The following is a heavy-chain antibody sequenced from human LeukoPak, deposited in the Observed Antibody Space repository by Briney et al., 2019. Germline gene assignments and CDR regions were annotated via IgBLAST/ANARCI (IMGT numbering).Heavy chain of an antibody. J-gene: IGHJ5*02. Sequence: PGGSLRLSCAASGFTFTSYSMKWVRQAPGKGLEWVSSISSSSSYIYYADSVKGRFTISRDNAKNSLFLQMNSLRAEDTAVYYCARDASRYCSSTSCPFDPWGQGTLVTVSS. CDR1: GFTFTSYS. D-gene: IGHD2-2*01. CDR2: ISSSSSYI. CDR3: ARDASRYCSSTSCPFDP. V-gene: IGHV3-21*01.